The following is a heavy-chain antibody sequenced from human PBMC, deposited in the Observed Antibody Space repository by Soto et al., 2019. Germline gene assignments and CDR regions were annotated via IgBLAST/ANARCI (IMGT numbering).Heavy chain of an antibody. D-gene: IGHD2-15*01. CDR3: ARAQGYCSGGSCYPFDY. J-gene: IGHJ4*02. CDR2: ISAYNGNT. CDR1: GYTFTTYG. V-gene: IGHV1-18*01. Sequence: ASVKVSCKASGYTFTTYGITWVRQAPGQGLEWMGWISAYNGNTNYAQKLQGRVTMTTDTSTSTAYMDLRSLKSDDTAVYYCARAQGYCSGGSCYPFDYWGQGTLVTVSS.